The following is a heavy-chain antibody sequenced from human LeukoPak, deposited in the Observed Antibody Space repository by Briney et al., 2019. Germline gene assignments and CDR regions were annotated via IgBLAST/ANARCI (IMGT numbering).Heavy chain of an antibody. D-gene: IGHD3-22*01. V-gene: IGHV3-48*03. CDR3: ARGVYDSSGYYHY. J-gene: IGHJ4*02. Sequence: GGPLRLSCAASGFTFSNYEMNWVRQAPGRGLEWVSYISSSGTTIYFADSVKGRFTISRDNAKNSLYVEMKSLRAEDTAVYYCARGVYDSSGYYHYWGQGTLVTVSS. CDR1: GFTFSNYE. CDR2: ISSSGTTI.